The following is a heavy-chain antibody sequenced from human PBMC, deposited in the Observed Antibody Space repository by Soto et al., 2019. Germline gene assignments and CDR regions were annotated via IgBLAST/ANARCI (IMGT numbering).Heavy chain of an antibody. CDR2: IIPIFGTA. D-gene: IGHD2-15*01. J-gene: IGHJ4*02. CDR1: GGTFSGYA. Sequence: ASVKVSCKASGGTFSGYAISWVRQAPGQWLEWMGGIIPIFGTANYAQKFQGRVTITADESTSTAYMELSSLRSEDTAVYYCARVWKIAGYCSGGSCYSFDYWGQGTLVTVSS. V-gene: IGHV1-69*13. CDR3: ARVWKIAGYCSGGSCYSFDY.